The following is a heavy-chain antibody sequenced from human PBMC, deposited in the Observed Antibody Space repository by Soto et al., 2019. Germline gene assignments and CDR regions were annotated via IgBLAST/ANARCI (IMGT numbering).Heavy chain of an antibody. D-gene: IGHD6-6*01. CDR2: TYYRSKWYN. CDR1: GDSVSSNSAA. J-gene: IGHJ6*02. V-gene: IGHV6-1*01. Sequence: SQTLTLTCAISGDSVSSNSAAWNWIRQSPSRGLEWLGRTYYRSKWYNDYAVSVKSRITINPDTSKNQFSLQLNSVTPEDTAVYYCARETVGSSSSYYYYGMDVWGQGTTVTVSS. CDR3: ARETVGSSSSYYYYGMDV.